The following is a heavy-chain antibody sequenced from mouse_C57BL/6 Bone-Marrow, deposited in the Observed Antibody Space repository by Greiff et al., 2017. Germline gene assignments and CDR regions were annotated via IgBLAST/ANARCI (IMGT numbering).Heavy chain of an antibody. V-gene: IGHV1-15*01. CDR1: GYTFTDYE. D-gene: IGHD1-1*01. CDR3: TGDGLDY. CDR2: IDPETGGT. Sequence: QVQLKQSGAELVRPGASVTLSCKASGYTFTDYEMHWVKQTPVHGLEWIGAIDPETGGTSYNQKFKGKAILTADKSSSTAYMELRCLTSEDSAVYYCTGDGLDYWGQGTTLTGSS. J-gene: IGHJ2*01.